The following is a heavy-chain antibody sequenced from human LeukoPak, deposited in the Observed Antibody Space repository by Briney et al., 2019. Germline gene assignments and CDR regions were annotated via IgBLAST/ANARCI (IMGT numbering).Heavy chain of an antibody. J-gene: IGHJ4*02. CDR1: GYTSPRNW. V-gene: IGHV5-51*01. CDR2: IDVTDSDV. CDR3: ARFGAFPASDY. Sequence: GESLKISYKTSGYTSPRNWIAWMRQMPGTGLEEMGIIDVTDSDVRYNPSFQGPVTLLADKSTNTAYLQWNSLKASDTAMYYCARFGAFPASDYWGQGTLVTVSS. D-gene: IGHD3-3*02.